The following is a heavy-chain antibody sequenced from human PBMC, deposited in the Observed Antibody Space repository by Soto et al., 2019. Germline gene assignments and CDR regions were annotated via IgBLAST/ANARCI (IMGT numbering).Heavy chain of an antibody. J-gene: IGHJ4*02. CDR1: GGSIISGGYY. CDR3: ASGSYYYDSSGYSFDY. D-gene: IGHD3-22*01. CDR2: IYYSGST. V-gene: IGHV4-31*03. Sequence: PSETLSLTCTVSGGSIISGGYYWIWIRQHPGKGLEWIGYIYYSGSTYYNPSLKSRVTISVDTSKNQFSLKLSSVTAADTAVYYCASGSYYYDSSGYSFDYWGQGTLVTVSS.